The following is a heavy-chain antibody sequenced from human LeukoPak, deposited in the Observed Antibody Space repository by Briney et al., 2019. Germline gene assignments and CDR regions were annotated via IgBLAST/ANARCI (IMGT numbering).Heavy chain of an antibody. CDR3: ARAGCSGGMCLYYFDY. J-gene: IGHJ4*02. Sequence: PGGSLRLSCAASGLTVSSNYTCWVRHAPRKGLEWVSDIYSGGSTNYADSVKGRFTIPRDNSKNTLYLQMNSLRVDDTAVYYCARAGCSGGMCLYYFDYWGQGTLVTVSS. CDR2: IYSGGST. CDR1: GLTVSSNY. V-gene: IGHV3-66*01. D-gene: IGHD2-15*01.